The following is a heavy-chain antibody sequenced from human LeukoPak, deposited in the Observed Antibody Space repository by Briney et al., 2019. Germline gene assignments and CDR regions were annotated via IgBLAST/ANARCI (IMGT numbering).Heavy chain of an antibody. V-gene: IGHV3-30*02. CDR2: IRYDGSNK. D-gene: IGHD2-2*01. CDR1: GFTFSSYG. CDR3: AKTTGYQLPSSYYSYYYMDV. Sequence: GGSLRLSCAASGFTFSSYGMHWVRQAPGKGLEWVAFIRYDGSNKYYADSVKGRFTISRDNSKNTLYLQMNSLRAEDTAVYYCAKTTGYQLPSSYYSYYYMDVWGKGTTVTVSS. J-gene: IGHJ6*03.